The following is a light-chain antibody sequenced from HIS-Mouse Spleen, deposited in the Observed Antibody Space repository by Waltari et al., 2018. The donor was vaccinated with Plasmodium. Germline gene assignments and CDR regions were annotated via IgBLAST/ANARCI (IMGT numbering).Light chain of an antibody. Sequence: EIVLTQSPATLSLSPGERATLSCRASQSVSSYLAWYKQKPGQAPRILIYDASNRATGIPARFSGSGSGTDFTLTISSLEPEDFAVYYCQQRSNWPPLTFGGGTKVEIK. CDR2: DAS. J-gene: IGKJ4*01. V-gene: IGKV3-11*01. CDR3: QQRSNWPPLT. CDR1: QSVSSY.